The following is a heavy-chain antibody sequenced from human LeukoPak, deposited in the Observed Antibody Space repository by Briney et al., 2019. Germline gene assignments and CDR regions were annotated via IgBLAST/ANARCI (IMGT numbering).Heavy chain of an antibody. D-gene: IGHD6-13*01. CDR3: VRDKGSSWGEKYYFDY. J-gene: IGHJ4*02. CDR2: IWYDGINE. CDR1: GFTFSSSG. Sequence: GRSLRLSCAASGFTFSSSGMRWVRQAPGKGLEWVALIWYDGINEYYADSVKGRFSISRDDSKNTLYLQMNSLRAEDTAVYYCVRDKGSSWGEKYYFDYWGQGTLVTVSS. V-gene: IGHV3-33*01.